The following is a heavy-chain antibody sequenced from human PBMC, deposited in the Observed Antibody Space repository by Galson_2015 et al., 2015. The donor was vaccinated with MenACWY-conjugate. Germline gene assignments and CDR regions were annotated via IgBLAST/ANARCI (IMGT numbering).Heavy chain of an antibody. CDR2: ITTDVTNT. D-gene: IGHD3-10*01. CDR3: ARDYGSGTPLDY. J-gene: IGHJ4*02. CDR1: GFTFSSYW. V-gene: IGHV3-74*01. Sequence: SLRLSCAAPGFTFSSYWIHWVRQAPGKGLVWVSRITTDVTNTAYADSVKGRFTLSRDNAKNTVYLQMNSLRAEDTAVYYCARDYGSGTPLDYWGQGTLVTRSS.